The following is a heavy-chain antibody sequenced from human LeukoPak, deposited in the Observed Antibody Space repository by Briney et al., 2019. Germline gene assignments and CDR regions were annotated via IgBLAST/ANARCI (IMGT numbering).Heavy chain of an antibody. J-gene: IGHJ3*01. CDR3: ARPSLDYGGIDAFDF. V-gene: IGHV4-39*01. CDR1: GGSISSTTYY. Sequence: SETLSLTCTVSGGSISSTTYYWGSIRRPPGKGLEWIGSIYYSGSTYYNPSFKSRVTVSVDTSKNQFSLKLSSVTAADTAVYYCARPSLDYGGIDAFDFWGQGTLVTVSS. CDR2: IYYSGST. D-gene: IGHD4-23*01.